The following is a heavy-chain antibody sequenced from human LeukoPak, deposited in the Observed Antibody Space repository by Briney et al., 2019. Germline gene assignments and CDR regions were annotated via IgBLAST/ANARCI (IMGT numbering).Heavy chain of an antibody. J-gene: IGHJ4*02. CDR2: INPNSGGT. D-gene: IGHD6-13*01. V-gene: IGHV1-2*02. Sequence: ASVKVSCKASGYTFTGYYMHWVRQAPGQGLEWMGWINPNSGGTNYAQKFQGRVTMTRDTSISTAYMELSRLRSDDTAVYYCAREFGSSSSWYFDYWGQGTLVTVSS. CDR3: AREFGSSSSWYFDY. CDR1: GYTFTGYY.